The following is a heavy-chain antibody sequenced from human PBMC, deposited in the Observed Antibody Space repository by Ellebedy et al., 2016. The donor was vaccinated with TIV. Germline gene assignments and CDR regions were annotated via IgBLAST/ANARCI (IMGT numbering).Heavy chain of an antibody. CDR3: ARLPPSGYCSSTSCYTGWFDP. CDR2: IYPGDSDT. J-gene: IGHJ5*02. V-gene: IGHV5-51*01. CDR1: GSSFTSYW. Sequence: GESLKISXKGSGSSFTSYWIGWVRQMPGKGLEWMGIIYPGDSDTRYSPSFQGQVTISADKSISTAYLQWSSLKASDTAMYYCARLPPSGYCSSTSCYTGWFDPWGQGTLVTVSS. D-gene: IGHD2-2*02.